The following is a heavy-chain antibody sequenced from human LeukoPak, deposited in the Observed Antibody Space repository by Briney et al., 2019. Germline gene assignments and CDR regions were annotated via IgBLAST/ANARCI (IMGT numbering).Heavy chain of an antibody. Sequence: GGSLRLSCVLSGVPFSAAWMSWVRQAPGKGLEWVGRITHDGTTDYAAPVKGRFSISRHNSKNTFHLQMNSMKTEDTSMYYCTWMATIFTVDSWGQGALVIVSS. D-gene: IGHD5-24*01. CDR1: GVPFSAAW. V-gene: IGHV3-15*01. CDR3: TWMATIFTVDS. CDR2: ITHDGTT. J-gene: IGHJ4*02.